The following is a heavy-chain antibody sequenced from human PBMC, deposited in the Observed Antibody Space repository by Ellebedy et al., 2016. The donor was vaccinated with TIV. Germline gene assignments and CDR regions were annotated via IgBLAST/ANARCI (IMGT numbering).Heavy chain of an antibody. CDR3: ARGRGYSYGYGWDYYYYYMDV. V-gene: IGHV1-8*02. Sequence: ASVKVSCXASGYTFTGYYMHWVRQAPGQGLEWMGWMNPNSGNTGYAQKFQGRVTMTRNTSISTAYMELSSLRSEDTAVYYCARGRGYSYGYGWDYYYYYMDVWGKGTTVTVSS. D-gene: IGHD5-18*01. CDR2: MNPNSGNT. CDR1: GYTFTGYY. J-gene: IGHJ6*03.